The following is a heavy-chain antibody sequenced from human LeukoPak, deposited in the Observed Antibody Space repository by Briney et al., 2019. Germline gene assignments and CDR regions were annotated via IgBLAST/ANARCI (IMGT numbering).Heavy chain of an antibody. V-gene: IGHV1-46*01. CDR3: AREASGGYFDY. Sequence: ASVKVSCNASGYSFSSYYFHWVRHPHGQGLERVGLINPNGDSTNYAQKFRGRVTMTRDASTSTVYMDLNSLASEDTAVYYCAREASGGYFDYWGQGTLVTVSS. CDR1: GYSFSSYY. J-gene: IGHJ4*02. D-gene: IGHD4-23*01. CDR2: INPNGDST.